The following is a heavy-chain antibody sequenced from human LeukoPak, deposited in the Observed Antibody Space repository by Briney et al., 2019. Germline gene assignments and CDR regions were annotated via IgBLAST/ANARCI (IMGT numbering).Heavy chain of an antibody. CDR2: ISVDSGYI. D-gene: IGHD6-19*01. Sequence: GGSLRLSCAASGFTFSSYNMNWVRQAPGKGLECVSSISVDSGYIYYADSVKGRFTIARDSAENSLFLQMNSLRAEDTAVYYCARVHSSGRYFFDYWGQGTLVTVSS. J-gene: IGHJ4*02. V-gene: IGHV3-21*01. CDR3: ARVHSSGRYFFDY. CDR1: GFTFSSYN.